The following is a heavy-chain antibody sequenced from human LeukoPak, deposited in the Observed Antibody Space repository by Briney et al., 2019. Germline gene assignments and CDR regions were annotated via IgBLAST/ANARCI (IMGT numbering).Heavy chain of an antibody. V-gene: IGHV4-59*13. CDR3: AGTYYYDSSGYSTFDY. CDR1: GVSISSYY. J-gene: IGHJ4*02. D-gene: IGHD3-22*01. CDR2: IYYSGST. Sequence: SETLSLTCTVSGVSISSYYWSWIRQPPGKGLEWIGYIYYSGSTNYNPSLKSRVTISVDTSKNQFSLKLSSVTAADTAVYYCAGTYYYDSSGYSTFDYWGQGTLVTVSS.